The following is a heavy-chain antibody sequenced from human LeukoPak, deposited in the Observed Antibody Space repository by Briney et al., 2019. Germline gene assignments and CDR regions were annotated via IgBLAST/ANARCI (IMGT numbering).Heavy chain of an antibody. J-gene: IGHJ5*02. Sequence: SETLSLTCTVSGGSISSYYWSWIRQPPGKGLEWIGYIYYSGSTNYNPSLKSRVTISVDTSKNQFSLKLSSVTAADTAVYYCARHEGYYGSSGYRNWFDPWGQGTLITVSS. CDR2: IYYSGST. V-gene: IGHV4-59*08. CDR3: ARHEGYYGSSGYRNWFDP. D-gene: IGHD3-22*01. CDR1: GGSISSYY.